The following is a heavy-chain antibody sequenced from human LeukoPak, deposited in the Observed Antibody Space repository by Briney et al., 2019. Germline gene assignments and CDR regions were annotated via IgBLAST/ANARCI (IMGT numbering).Heavy chain of an antibody. CDR3: ARNHHQVAQTYFYYYYYYMDV. J-gene: IGHJ6*03. V-gene: IGHV1-8*01. D-gene: IGHD5-12*01. CDR2: MNPNSGNT. CDR1: GYTFTSYD. Sequence: VASVKVSCKASGYTFTSYDINWVRQATGQGLEWMGWMNPNSGNTGYAQKFQGRVTITADESTSTAYMELSSLRSEDTAVYYCARNHHQVAQTYFYYYYYYMDVWGKGTTVTVSS.